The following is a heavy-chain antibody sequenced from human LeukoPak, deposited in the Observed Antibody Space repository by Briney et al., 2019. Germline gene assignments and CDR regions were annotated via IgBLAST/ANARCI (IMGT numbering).Heavy chain of an antibody. D-gene: IGHD3-9*01. Sequence: ASVKVSCKASGYTFTSYYMHWVRQAPGQGLEWMGIINPSGGSTSYAQKFQGRVTMTRDMSTSTVYMELSSLRSEDTAVYYCARSRGDILTGSTPMNDAFDIWGQGTMVTVSS. CDR2: INPSGGST. CDR1: GYTFTSYY. CDR3: ARSRGDILTGSTPMNDAFDI. V-gene: IGHV1-46*01. J-gene: IGHJ3*02.